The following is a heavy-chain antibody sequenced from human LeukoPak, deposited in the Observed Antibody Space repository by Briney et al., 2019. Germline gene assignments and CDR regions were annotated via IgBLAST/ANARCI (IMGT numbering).Heavy chain of an antibody. CDR2: ISSDRSA. J-gene: IGHJ4*02. CDR3: AKLEMATIF. V-gene: IGHV3-23*01. D-gene: IGHD5-24*01. Sequence: PGGSLRLSCAASGFTFSSYAMGWVRQAPGKGLEWVSAISSDRSAYYADSVKGRFAISRDNPKNTLYLQMNSLRAEDTAIYYCAKLEMATIFWGQGTLVTVSS. CDR1: GFTFSSYA.